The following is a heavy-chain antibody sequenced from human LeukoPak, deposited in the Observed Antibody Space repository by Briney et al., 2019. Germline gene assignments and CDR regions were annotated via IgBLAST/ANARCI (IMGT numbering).Heavy chain of an antibody. D-gene: IGHD6-13*01. Sequence: ASETLSLTCAVYGGSFSGYYWSWLRQPAGKGLEWIGRIYTSGSTNYNPSLKSRVTMSVDTSKNQFSLKLSSVTAADTAVYYCARDSSSLAFDIWGQGTMVTVSS. CDR1: GGSFSGYY. J-gene: IGHJ3*02. CDR3: ARDSSSLAFDI. V-gene: IGHV4-4*07. CDR2: IYTSGST.